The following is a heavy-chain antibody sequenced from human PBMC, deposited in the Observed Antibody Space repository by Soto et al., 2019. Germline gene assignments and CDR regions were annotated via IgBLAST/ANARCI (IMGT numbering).Heavy chain of an antibody. V-gene: IGHV3-15*07. D-gene: IGHD5-12*01. CDR3: TTGYSGYDPPYYYYYGMDV. CDR1: GFTFSNAW. CDR2: IKSKTDGGTT. J-gene: IGHJ6*02. Sequence: GGSLRLSCAASGFTFSNAWMNWVRQAPGKGLEWVGRIKSKTDGGTTDYAAPVKGRFTISRDDSKNTLYLQMNSLKTEDTAVYYCTTGYSGYDPPYYYYYGMDVWGQGTTVTVSS.